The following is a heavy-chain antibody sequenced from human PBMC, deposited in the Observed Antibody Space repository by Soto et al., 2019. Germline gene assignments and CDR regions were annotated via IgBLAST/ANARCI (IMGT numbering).Heavy chain of an antibody. V-gene: IGHV3-53*01. CDR3: ARDSPRTNYGMDV. CDR2: IYSGGST. Sequence: GGSLRLSCAASGFTVSSNYMSWVRQAPGKGLEWVSVIYSGGSTYYADSVKGRFTISRDNSKNTLYLQMNSLRAEDTAVYYCARDSPRTNYGMDVWGQGTTVTVSS. J-gene: IGHJ6*02. CDR1: GFTVSSNY. D-gene: IGHD2-2*01.